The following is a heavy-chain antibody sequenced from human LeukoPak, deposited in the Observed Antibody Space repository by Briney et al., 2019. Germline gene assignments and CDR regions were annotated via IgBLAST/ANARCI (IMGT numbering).Heavy chain of an antibody. Sequence: KPGGSLRLSCAASGFTFSDYYMSWIRQAPGKGLEWVSYISSSGSTMYYADSVKGRFTISRDNAKNSLYLQMNSLRAEDTAVYYCASCSSGYPRAHYYYGMDVWGQGTTVTVSS. CDR1: GFTFSDYY. CDR2: ISSSGSTM. J-gene: IGHJ6*02. D-gene: IGHD3-22*01. V-gene: IGHV3-11*01. CDR3: ASCSSGYPRAHYYYGMDV.